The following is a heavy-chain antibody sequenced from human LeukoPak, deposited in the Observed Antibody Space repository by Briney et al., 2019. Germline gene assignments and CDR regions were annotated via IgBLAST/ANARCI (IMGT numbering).Heavy chain of an antibody. J-gene: IGHJ4*02. CDR3: VSFYETY. V-gene: IGHV3-74*01. CDR2: INSDGSWT. D-gene: IGHD2/OR15-2a*01. Sequence: GGSLKLSCAASGNYWMHWVRQAPGKGLVWVSHINSDGSWTSYADSVKGRFTISKDNAKNTVYLQMNSLRAEDTAVYYCVSFYETYWGRGTLVTVSS. CDR1: GNYW.